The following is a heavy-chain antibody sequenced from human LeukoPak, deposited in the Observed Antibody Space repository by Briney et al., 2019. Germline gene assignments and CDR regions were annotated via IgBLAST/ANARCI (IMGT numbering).Heavy chain of an antibody. CDR3: ARSDEYGSGSDWTTPFDAFDI. Sequence: PGGSLRLSCAASGISVSTNYMTWVRQAPGKGLEWIGSGSTYYNPSLKSRVTISVDTSKNQFSLRLSSVTAADTAVYKCARSDEYGSGSDWTTPFDAFDIWGQGTMVTVSS. J-gene: IGHJ3*02. D-gene: IGHD3-10*01. V-gene: IGHV4-59*02. CDR1: GISVSTNY. CDR2: GST.